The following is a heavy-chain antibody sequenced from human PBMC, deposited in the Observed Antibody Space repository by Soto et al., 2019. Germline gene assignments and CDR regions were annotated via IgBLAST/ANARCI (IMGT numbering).Heavy chain of an antibody. CDR1: GGSISSGGYY. Sequence: SETLSLTCIVSGGSISSGGYYWSWIRQHPGKGLEWIGYIYYSGSTYYNPSLKSRVTISVDTSKNQFSLKLSSVTAADTAVYYCARGRTSSPTPGDYWGQGTLVTVSS. V-gene: IGHV4-31*03. J-gene: IGHJ4*02. CDR2: IYYSGST. CDR3: ARGRTSSPTPGDY. D-gene: IGHD2-2*01.